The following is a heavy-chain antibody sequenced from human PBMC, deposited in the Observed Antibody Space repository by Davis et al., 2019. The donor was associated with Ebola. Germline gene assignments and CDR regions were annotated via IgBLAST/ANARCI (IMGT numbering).Heavy chain of an antibody. D-gene: IGHD4-17*01. CDR3: ASHYGDYGFDY. Sequence: GESLKISCAASGFTFRTYAMNWVRQAPGKGLEWVSAVSGSGTTTSYADSVKGRFTISRDNSKNTLYLQMNSLRAEDTAVYYCASHYGDYGFDYWGQGTLVTVSS. J-gene: IGHJ4*02. CDR1: GFTFRTYA. V-gene: IGHV3-23*01. CDR2: VSGSGTTT.